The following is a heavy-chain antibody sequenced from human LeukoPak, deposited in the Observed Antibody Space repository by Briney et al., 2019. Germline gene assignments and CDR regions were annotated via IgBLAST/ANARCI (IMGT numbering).Heavy chain of an antibody. V-gene: IGHV1-18*01. J-gene: IGHJ4*02. D-gene: IGHD3-22*01. Sequence: GASVKVSCKASGYTFTSYGISWVRQAPGQGLEWMGWISAYNGNTNYAQKLQDRVTMTTDTSTSTAYMELRSLRSDDTAVYYCARVEAPIVVVSSFDYWGQVTLVTVSS. CDR2: ISAYNGNT. CDR3: ARVEAPIVVVSSFDY. CDR1: GYTFTSYG.